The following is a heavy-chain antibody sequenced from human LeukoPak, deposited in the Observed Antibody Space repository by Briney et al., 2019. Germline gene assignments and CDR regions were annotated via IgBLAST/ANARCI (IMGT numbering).Heavy chain of an antibody. D-gene: IGHD1-26*01. V-gene: IGHV3-11*01. J-gene: IGHJ4*02. CDR3: ARDRYSGSYPLDY. CDR1: GFTFSDYY. CDR2: ISSSGSTI. Sequence: GGSLRLSRAASGFTFSDYYMSWIRQGPGKGLEWVSYISSSGSTIYYADSVKGRFTISRDNAKNSLYLQMNSLRVEDTAVYYSARDRYSGSYPLDYWGQGTLVTVSS.